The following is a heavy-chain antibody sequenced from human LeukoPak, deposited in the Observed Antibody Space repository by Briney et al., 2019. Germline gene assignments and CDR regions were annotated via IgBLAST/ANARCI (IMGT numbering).Heavy chain of an antibody. D-gene: IGHD5-12*01. CDR3: ARQAVATTPPGY. V-gene: IGHV5-51*01. J-gene: IGHJ4*02. Sequence: GESLKISCKGSGYSFTSYWIGWVRQMPGKGLEWMGIIYPGDSDASYSPSFQGQVTISAAKSISTAYLQWSSRKASDAAMYSCARQAVATTPPGYWGQGTLVTVSS. CDR1: GYSFTSYW. CDR2: IYPGDSDA.